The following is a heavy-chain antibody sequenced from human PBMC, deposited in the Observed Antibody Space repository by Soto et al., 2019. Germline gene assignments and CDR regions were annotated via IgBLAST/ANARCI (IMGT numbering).Heavy chain of an antibody. Sequence: QVQLVQSGAAVKKPGASVTVSCKSSGYTFTSYAMHWVRQSPGHRPEWMGWINAGNGNTKYSQKFQGRVTITRDTSASTVYMELSRLRSEDTAVYYCARASGRHDCWSGYSYYYYCMDVWGQGTTVTVSS. V-gene: IGHV1-3*01. CDR2: INAGNGNT. CDR3: ARASGRHDCWSGYSYYYYCMDV. D-gene: IGHD3-3*01. CDR1: GYTFTSYA. J-gene: IGHJ6*02.